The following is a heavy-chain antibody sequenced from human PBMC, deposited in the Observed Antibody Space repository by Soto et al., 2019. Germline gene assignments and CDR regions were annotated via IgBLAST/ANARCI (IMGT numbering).Heavy chain of an antibody. CDR2: IFYSGST. D-gene: IGHD3-22*01. CDR1: GGSVSSSSYY. V-gene: IGHV4-61*01. J-gene: IGHJ3*01. CDR3: ARDRYSDSTGNSIDL. Sequence: SETLSLTCTVSGGSVSSSSYYWSWIRQPPGKGLEWIGYIFYSGSTNYNPSLKSRVTISLDPSKNQFSLRLSSVTAADTAVYYCARDRYSDSTGNSIDLWGQGTMATVSS.